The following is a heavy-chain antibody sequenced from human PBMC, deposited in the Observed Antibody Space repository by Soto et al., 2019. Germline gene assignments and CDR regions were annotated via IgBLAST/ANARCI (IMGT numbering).Heavy chain of an antibody. Sequence: QVQLQQWGAGLLKPSETLSLTCAVYGGSFSGYYWSWIRQPPGKGLEWIGEINHSGSTNYNPSLKTPVIILVDPSSRQCPLKLSSVTAAEPAVYYCPRGWMGLAWWFDPWGQGTLVPVSS. V-gene: IGHV4-34*01. CDR2: INHSGST. D-gene: IGHD3-3*02. CDR1: GGSFSGYY. CDR3: PRGWMGLAWWFDP. J-gene: IGHJ5*02.